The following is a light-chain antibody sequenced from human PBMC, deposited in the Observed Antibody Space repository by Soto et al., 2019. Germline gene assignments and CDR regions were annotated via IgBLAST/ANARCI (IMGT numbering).Light chain of an antibody. CDR3: CSYAGSHTPPVI. CDR2: DVS. Sequence: QSALTQPRSVSGSPGQSVTISCTGTSSDVGGYNYVSWYQQHPGKAPKLMIYDVSKRPSGVPDRFSGSKSGNTASLTISGLQAEDEADYYCCSYAGSHTPPVIFGGGTKLTVL. V-gene: IGLV2-11*01. CDR1: SSDVGGYNY. J-gene: IGLJ2*01.